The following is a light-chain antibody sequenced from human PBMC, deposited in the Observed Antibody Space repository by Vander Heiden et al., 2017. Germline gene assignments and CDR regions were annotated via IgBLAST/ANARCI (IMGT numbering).Light chain of an antibody. Sequence: DLQMTQSPSSLSASVGDRVTITCRASQGISDYLAWYQQKPGKVPKLLIYAASTLQSGVPSRFSGRGSGTDFTLTISSLQPDDVATYYCQNYNSAPRTFGQGTKVAI. V-gene: IGKV1-27*01. CDR3: QNYNSAPRT. J-gene: IGKJ1*01. CDR1: QGISDY. CDR2: AAS.